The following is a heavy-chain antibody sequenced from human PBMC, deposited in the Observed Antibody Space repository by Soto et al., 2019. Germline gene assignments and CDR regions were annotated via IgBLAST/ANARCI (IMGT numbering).Heavy chain of an antibody. CDR1: GGSISSYY. D-gene: IGHD2-2*01. Sequence: QVQLQESGPGLVKPSETLSLTCTVSGGSISSYYWSWIRQPPGKGLEWIGYIYYSGSTNYNPSLKSRVTISVDTSKNPFSLKLSSVTAADTAVYYCARSPTYCISTSCYPYYYYGMDVWGQGTTVTVSS. CDR2: IYYSGST. CDR3: ARSPTYCISTSCYPYYYYGMDV. J-gene: IGHJ6*02. V-gene: IGHV4-59*01.